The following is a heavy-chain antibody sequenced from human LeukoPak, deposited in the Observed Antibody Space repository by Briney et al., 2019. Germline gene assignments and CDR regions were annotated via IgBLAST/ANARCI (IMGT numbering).Heavy chain of an antibody. CDR2: MSYEETYK. CDR3: AREGTDMVRGALDY. Sequence: PGGSLRLSCAASGFSVRDYAMHWVRQASGKGLEWVAVMSYEETYKNYAEAVKGRFTISRDDSKNTLFLQMSSLGPEDTAVYYCAREGTDMVRGALDYWGQGTLVTVSS. D-gene: IGHD3-10*01. J-gene: IGHJ4*02. CDR1: GFSVRDYA. V-gene: IGHV3-30-3*01.